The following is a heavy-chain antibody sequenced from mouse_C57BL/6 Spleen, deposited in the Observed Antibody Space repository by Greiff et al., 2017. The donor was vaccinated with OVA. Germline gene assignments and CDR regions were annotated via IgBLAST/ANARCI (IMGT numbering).Heavy chain of an antibody. CDR1: GFSLTSYG. J-gene: IGHJ1*03. CDR2: IWSGGST. Sequence: VQLVESGPGLVQPSQSLSITCTVSGFSLTSYGVHWVRQSPGKGLEWLGVIWSGGSTDYNAAFISRLSISKDNSKSQVFFKMNSLQADDTAIYYCARGVTTVGDRYFDVWGTGTTVTVSS. CDR3: ARGVTTVGDRYFDV. D-gene: IGHD1-1*01. V-gene: IGHV2-2*01.